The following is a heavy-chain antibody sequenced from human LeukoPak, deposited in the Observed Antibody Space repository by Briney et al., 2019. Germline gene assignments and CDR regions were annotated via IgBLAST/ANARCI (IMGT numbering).Heavy chain of an antibody. CDR2: ISAYNGNT. CDR3: ARECSVAGTDYSWFDP. V-gene: IGHV1-18*01. Sequence: ASVKVSFKASGYTFTNYGISWVRQAPGQGREWMGWISAYNGNTNYAQKLQGRVTMTTDTSTSTAYMELRSLRSDDTAVYYCARECSVAGTDYSWFDPWGQGTLVTVSS. J-gene: IGHJ5*02. D-gene: IGHD6-19*01. CDR1: GYTFTNYG.